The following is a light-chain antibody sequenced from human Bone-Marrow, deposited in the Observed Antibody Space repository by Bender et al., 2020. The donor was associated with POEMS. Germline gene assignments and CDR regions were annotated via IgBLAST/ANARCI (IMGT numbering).Light chain of an antibody. CDR1: SSDVGGYNY. CDR2: EVS. V-gene: IGLV2-23*02. CDR3: CSYAGSSTLV. Sequence: QSALTQPASVSGSPGQSITISCTGTSSDVGGYNYVSWYQQHPGKAPKLLLYEVSNRPSGVSNRFSGSKSGNTASLTISGLQVDDEADYYCCSYAGSSTLVFGGGTKLTVL. J-gene: IGLJ2*01.